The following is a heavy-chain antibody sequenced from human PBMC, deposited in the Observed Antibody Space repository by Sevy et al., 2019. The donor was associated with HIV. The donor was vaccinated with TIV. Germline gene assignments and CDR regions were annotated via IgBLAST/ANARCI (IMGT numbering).Heavy chain of an antibody. Sequence: SETLSLTCTVSGGTISSSSYRWGWIRQPPGKGLEWFGSIYHTGAADDNPSLKRRVTMSVDTSKNQFSLQVGSVTAADTAVYYCARWYGNNFDYWGQGALVTVSS. D-gene: IGHD3-10*01. V-gene: IGHV4-39*01. CDR2: IYHTGAA. CDR1: GGTISSSSYR. CDR3: ARWYGNNFDY. J-gene: IGHJ4*02.